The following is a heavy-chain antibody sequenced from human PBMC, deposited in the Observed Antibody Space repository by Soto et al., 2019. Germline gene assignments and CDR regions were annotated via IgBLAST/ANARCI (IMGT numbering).Heavy chain of an antibody. Sequence: SVKVSCKASGNTLSSYAFTWLRPAPGKGFELMGTIIPILGTTEYEQKFQGRVTITADESTTTVYMELSGLTSGDTAIYFCARGFQPMLPFDFWGQGTLVTVSS. CDR1: GNTLSSYA. J-gene: IGHJ4*02. CDR3: ARGFQPMLPFDF. D-gene: IGHD2-8*01. CDR2: IIPILGTT. V-gene: IGHV1-69*11.